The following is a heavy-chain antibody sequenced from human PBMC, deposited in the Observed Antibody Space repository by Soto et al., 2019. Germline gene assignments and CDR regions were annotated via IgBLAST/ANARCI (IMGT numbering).Heavy chain of an antibody. CDR3: ARDREPAGIWTFNS. J-gene: IGHJ4*02. D-gene: IGHD6-13*01. Sequence: GGSLRLSCAASGFTFSSYAMGWVRQAPGKGLEWVAESFSSGGTQYADSVKGRFTISRDNSRNMVFLQMNGLRVEDTALYYCARDREPAGIWTFNSWGQGALVTVSS. CDR2: SFSSGGT. V-gene: IGHV3-23*05. CDR1: GFTFSSYA.